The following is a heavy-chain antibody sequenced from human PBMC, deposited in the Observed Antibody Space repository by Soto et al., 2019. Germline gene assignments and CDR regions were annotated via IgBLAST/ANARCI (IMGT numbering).Heavy chain of an antibody. CDR1: GFTFSSYA. D-gene: IGHD2-15*01. V-gene: IGHV3-23*01. J-gene: IGHJ4*02. Sequence: PGGSLRLSCAASGFTFSSYAMSWVRQAPGKGLEWVSAISGSGGSTYYADSVKGRFTISRDNSKNTLYLQMNSLRAEDTAVYYCANHEQKARWSYFDYWGQGTLVTVSS. CDR3: ANHEQKARWSYFDY. CDR2: ISGSGGST.